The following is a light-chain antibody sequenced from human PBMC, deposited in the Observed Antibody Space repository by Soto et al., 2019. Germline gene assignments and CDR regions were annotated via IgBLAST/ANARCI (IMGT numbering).Light chain of an antibody. Sequence: EIVLTQFPGTLSLSPGERATLSCRASQSLHSNFLVWYQQKPGQAPRHLISSASRRATGIPDRFSGSGSGTDFTLTISRLDPEDFAVYYCHQSGISPLTFGGGTRWIS. CDR3: HQSGISPLT. V-gene: IGKV3-20*01. J-gene: IGKJ4*01. CDR1: QSLHSNF. CDR2: SAS.